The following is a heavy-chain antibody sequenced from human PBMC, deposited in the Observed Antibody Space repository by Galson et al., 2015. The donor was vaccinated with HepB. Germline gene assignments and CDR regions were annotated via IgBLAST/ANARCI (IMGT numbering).Heavy chain of an antibody. CDR2: ISSSSSYI. CDR1: GFTFSSYS. J-gene: IGHJ4*02. V-gene: IGHV3-21*01. CDR3: ARGGSSLYFDY. D-gene: IGHD6-13*01. Sequence: SLRLSCAASGFTFSSYSMNRVRQAPGKGLEWVSSISSSSSYIYYADSVKGRFTISRDNAKNSLYLQMNSLRAEDTAVYYCARGGSSLYFDYWGQGTLVTVSS.